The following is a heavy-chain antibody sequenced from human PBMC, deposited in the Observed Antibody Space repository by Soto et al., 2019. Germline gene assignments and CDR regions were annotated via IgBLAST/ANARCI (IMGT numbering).Heavy chain of an antibody. V-gene: IGHV4-59*08. Sequence: PSETLSLTCTVSGGSISSYYWSWVRQPPGKGLEWIGYIYYSGSTNYNPSLKSRVAISVDTSKNQFSLKLSSVTAADTAVYYCARHGKQHFDYWGQGTLVTVSS. J-gene: IGHJ4*02. CDR1: GGSISSYY. CDR3: ARHGKQHFDY. D-gene: IGHD1-1*01. CDR2: IYYSGST.